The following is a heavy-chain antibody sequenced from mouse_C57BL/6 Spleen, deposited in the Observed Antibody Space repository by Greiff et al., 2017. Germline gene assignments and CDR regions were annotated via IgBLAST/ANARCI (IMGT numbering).Heavy chain of an antibody. CDR2: IRNKAHGYST. CDR1: GFTFTDYY. CDR3: AIDGGSPYYYARDY. J-gene: IGHJ4*01. Sequence: EVKLMESGGGLVQPGGSLSLSCAASGFTFTDYYMSWVRQPPGKALEWLGFIRNKAHGYSTEYSASVKGRFTISRENSQSILYLQMKSLRADDSATYNCAIDGGSPYYYARDYWGQETSVTVTS. V-gene: IGHV7-3*01. D-gene: IGHD1-1*01.